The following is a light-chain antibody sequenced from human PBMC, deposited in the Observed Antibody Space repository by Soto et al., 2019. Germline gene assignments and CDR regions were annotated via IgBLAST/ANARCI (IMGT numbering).Light chain of an antibody. V-gene: IGKV1-33*01. CDR1: QHIRTY. CDR2: DAS. J-gene: IGKJ3*01. Sequence: DIQMTQSPSSLSASVGDRVTITCQASQHIRTYLNRFQQKPGKAPELLIYDASNLVPGVPSRFSGSGSGTDFTFTISSLQPEDIATYYCQQYDYLPPTFGPGTKVDIK. CDR3: QQYDYLPPT.